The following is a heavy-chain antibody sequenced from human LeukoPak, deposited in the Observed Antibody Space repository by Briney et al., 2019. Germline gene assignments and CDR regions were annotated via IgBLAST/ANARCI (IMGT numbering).Heavy chain of an antibody. CDR2: ISAYNGNT. CDR3: ARDSYPYYYDSSGTLPFDY. V-gene: IGHV1-18*01. D-gene: IGHD3-22*01. J-gene: IGHJ4*02. CDR1: GYTFTSYG. Sequence: ASVKVSCKASGYTFTSYGISWVRQAPGQGLEWMGWISAYNGNTSYAQKLQGRVTMTTDTSTSTAYMELRSLRSDDTAVYYCARDSYPYYYDSSGTLPFDYWGQGTLVTVSS.